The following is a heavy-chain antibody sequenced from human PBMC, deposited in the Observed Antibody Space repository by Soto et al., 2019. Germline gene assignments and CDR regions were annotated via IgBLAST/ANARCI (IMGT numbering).Heavy chain of an antibody. J-gene: IGHJ3*02. V-gene: IGHV3-11*01. CDR3: ERAYSDAFDI. CDR2: ISSSGSGI. D-gene: IGHD2-15*01. Sequence: TLSWASSGFTFSDYYMTWIRQAPGKGLEWVSYISSSGSGIYYPDSMKGRLTISRDNAKKSLYLQMTSLRAEDTAVYYCERAYSDAFDIWGRGTMVTVSS. CDR1: GFTFSDYY.